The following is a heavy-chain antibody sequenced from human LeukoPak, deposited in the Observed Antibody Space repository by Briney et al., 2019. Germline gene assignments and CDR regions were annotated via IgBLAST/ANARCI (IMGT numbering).Heavy chain of an antibody. D-gene: IGHD6-6*01. CDR1: GFTFSSYW. CDR3: ARSLSGYASSLAY. CDR2: IYSDGSSNSDGTST. J-gene: IGHJ4*02. Sequence: GGSLRLSCAASGFTFSSYWMIWVRQAPGKGLVWVSRIYSDGSSNSDGTSTNYADSVRGRFSISRDKAKNTLYLQMNSLRAEDTAVYYCARSLSGYASSLAYWGQGTLVTVSA. V-gene: IGHV3-74*01.